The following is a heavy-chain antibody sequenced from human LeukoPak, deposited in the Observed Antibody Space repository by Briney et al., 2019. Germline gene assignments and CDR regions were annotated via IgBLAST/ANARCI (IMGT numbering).Heavy chain of an antibody. J-gene: IGHJ6*02. Sequence: GGSLRLSCAASGFTFSNYGMHWVRQAPGKGLEWVANIKQDGSEKYYVDSVKGRFTISRDNAKNSLYLQMNSLRAEDTAVYYCARDPEGRIAVDRDYGMDVWGQGTTVTVSS. D-gene: IGHD6-19*01. CDR2: IKQDGSEK. V-gene: IGHV3-7*03. CDR1: GFTFSNYG. CDR3: ARDPEGRIAVDRDYGMDV.